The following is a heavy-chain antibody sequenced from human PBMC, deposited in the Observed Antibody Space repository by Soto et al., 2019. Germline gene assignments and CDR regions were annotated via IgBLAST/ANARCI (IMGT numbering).Heavy chain of an antibody. CDR3: ARDRYSSSTYYYYGMDV. D-gene: IGHD6-13*01. Sequence: QVQLVQSGAEVKKPGSSVKVSCKASGGTFSSYAISWVRQAPGQGLEWTGGIIPIFGTANYAQKFQGRVTITADESTSTAYMELSSLRSEDTAVYYCARDRYSSSTYYYYGMDVWGQGTTVTVSS. CDR2: IIPIFGTA. CDR1: GGTFSSYA. V-gene: IGHV1-69*12. J-gene: IGHJ6*02.